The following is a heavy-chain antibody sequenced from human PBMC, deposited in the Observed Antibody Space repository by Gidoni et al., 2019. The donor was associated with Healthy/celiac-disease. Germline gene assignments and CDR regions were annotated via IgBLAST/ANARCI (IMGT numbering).Heavy chain of an antibody. Sequence: EVQLVASGGGLVQPGGSLRLSLAASGFTVSINYIVWVRQAPGKGLEWVSLIYSGGSTYYADSVKDRFTISRDNAKNTVYLQMNSLRAEDTAVYYCARDGVTPPNDYYYYGMDVWGQGTTVTVSS. J-gene: IGHJ6*02. CDR2: IYSGGST. CDR3: ARDGVTPPNDYYYYGMDV. V-gene: IGHV3-66*01. D-gene: IGHD2-21*02. CDR1: GFTVSINY.